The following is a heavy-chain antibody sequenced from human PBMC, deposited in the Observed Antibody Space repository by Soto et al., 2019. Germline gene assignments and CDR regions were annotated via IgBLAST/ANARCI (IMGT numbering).Heavy chain of an antibody. Sequence: QVQLQESGPGLVKPSETLSLTCTVSGGAISRYYWSWIRQPPGKGLEWIGYMYNTGSTVYNPSFKSRVTISVHXSXNXXSLKLNSVTAADTAVYYCARDLWGYCGTDCFPLDVWGQGTTVTVSS. J-gene: IGHJ6*02. CDR2: MYNTGST. CDR1: GGAISRYY. V-gene: IGHV4-59*01. D-gene: IGHD2-21*02. CDR3: ARDLWGYCGTDCFPLDV.